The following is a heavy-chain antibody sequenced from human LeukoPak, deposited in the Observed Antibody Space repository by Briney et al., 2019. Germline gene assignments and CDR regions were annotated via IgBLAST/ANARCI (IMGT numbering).Heavy chain of an antibody. CDR2: IIPIFGTA. J-gene: IGHJ4*02. CDR1: GGTFSSYA. CDR3: ARDRTEGGTKRSFDY. Sequence: SVKVSCKASGGTFSSYAISWVRQAPGQGLEWMGGIIPIFGTANYAQKFQGRVTITTDESTSTAYMELSSLRSEDTAVYYCARDRTEGGTKRSFDYWGQGTLVTVSS. V-gene: IGHV1-69*05. D-gene: IGHD1-1*01.